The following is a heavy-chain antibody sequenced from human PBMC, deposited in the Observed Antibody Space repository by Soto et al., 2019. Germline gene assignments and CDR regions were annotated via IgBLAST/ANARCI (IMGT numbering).Heavy chain of an antibody. Sequence: GPLRLAGTVSGFAFNNYGINWVRQAPGKGLEWVSSISNSDYTYYSDSVKGRFTISRDNAKNSVSLQMNTLRVEDTAVYYCAREDSIIIPAVSDFWGQGTLVTVSS. D-gene: IGHD2-2*01. V-gene: IGHV3-21*01. CDR1: GFAFNNYG. CDR2: ISNSDYT. CDR3: AREDSIIIPAVSDF. J-gene: IGHJ4*02.